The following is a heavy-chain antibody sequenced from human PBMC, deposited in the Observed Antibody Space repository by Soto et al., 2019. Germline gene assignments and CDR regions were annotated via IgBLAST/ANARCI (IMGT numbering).Heavy chain of an antibody. CDR1: GYTLTTFF. V-gene: IGHV1-46*01. CDR3: AGEAIVAGATTGIDV. D-gene: IGHD1-26*01. J-gene: IGHJ6*02. Sequence: QVQLVQTGAEVKNPGASVKVSCKASGYTLTTFFMHWVRQAPGQGREWMGVINPGYPAGRSTTYAEKSQGRVSLTSDATTSTVYMELRRPRSDATAVYYCAGEAIVAGATTGIDVWGQGTLVTVSS. CDR2: INPGYPAGRST.